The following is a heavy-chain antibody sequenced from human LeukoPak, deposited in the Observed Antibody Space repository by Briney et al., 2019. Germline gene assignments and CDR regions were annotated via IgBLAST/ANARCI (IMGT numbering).Heavy chain of an antibody. CDR2: IRYDGSNK. J-gene: IGHJ4*02. Sequence: GGSLRLSCAASGFTFSSYGMHWVRQAPGKGLEWVAFIRYDGSNKYYADSVKGRFTISRDNSKNTLYLQMNSLRAEDTAVYYCAKDPLIYDSSGYCFDYWGQGTLVTVSS. CDR1: GFTFSSYG. D-gene: IGHD3-22*01. CDR3: AKDPLIYDSSGYCFDY. V-gene: IGHV3-30*02.